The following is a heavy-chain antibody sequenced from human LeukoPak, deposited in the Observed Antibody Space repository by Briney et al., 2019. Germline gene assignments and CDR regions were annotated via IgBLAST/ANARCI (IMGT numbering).Heavy chain of an antibody. Sequence: APVKVSCKASGYTFTSYGISWVRQAPGQGLEWMGWISAYNGNTNYAQKLQGRVTMTTDTSTSTAYMELRSLRSDDTAVYYCARSTITMIVEDAFDIWGQGTMVTVSS. J-gene: IGHJ3*02. V-gene: IGHV1-18*01. CDR3: ARSTITMIVEDAFDI. CDR1: GYTFTSYG. CDR2: ISAYNGNT. D-gene: IGHD3-22*01.